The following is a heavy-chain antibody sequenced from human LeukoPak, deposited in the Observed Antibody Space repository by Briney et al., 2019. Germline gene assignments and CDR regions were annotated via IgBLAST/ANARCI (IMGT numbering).Heavy chain of an antibody. J-gene: IGHJ5*02. CDR2: IRSKAYGGTT. CDR1: EFSFDDFG. Sequence: PGRSLRLSCTASEFSFDDFGLSWFRQAPGKGLEWVAFIRSKAYGGTTEYAASVKGRFTISRDESKSIAYLQMNSLKTEDTAVYYCTRAASGWNPSDWFGPWGQGTLVTVSS. CDR3: TRAASGWNPSDWFGP. V-gene: IGHV3-49*03. D-gene: IGHD6-19*01.